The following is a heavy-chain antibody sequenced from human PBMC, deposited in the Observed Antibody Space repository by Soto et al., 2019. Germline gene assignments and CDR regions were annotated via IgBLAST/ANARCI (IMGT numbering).Heavy chain of an antibody. CDR1: GGTFSSYT. V-gene: IGHV1-69*02. CDR2: IIPILGIA. D-gene: IGHD2-15*01. J-gene: IGHJ4*02. Sequence: SVKVSCKASGGTFSSYTISWVRQAPGQGLEWMGRIIPILGIANYAQKFQGRVTITADKSTSTAYMELSSLRSEDTAVYYCARYCSGGSCYSNDFDYWGQGTLVTVSS. CDR3: ARYCSGGSCYSNDFDY.